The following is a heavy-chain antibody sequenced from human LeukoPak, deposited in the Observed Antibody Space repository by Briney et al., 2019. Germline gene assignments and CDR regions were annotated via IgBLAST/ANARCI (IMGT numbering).Heavy chain of an antibody. CDR2: SRNKANSYTT. D-gene: IGHD6-19*01. V-gene: IGHV3-72*01. CDR1: GFILSDHY. CDR3: ARGGVSGWYWFDP. J-gene: IGHJ5*02. Sequence: GGSLRLSCAASGFILSDHYMDWVRQAPGKGLEWVGRSRNKANSYTTEYAASVKGRFTISRDDSKNSLYLQMNSLKTEDTAVYYCARGGVSGWYWFDPWGQGTLVTVSS.